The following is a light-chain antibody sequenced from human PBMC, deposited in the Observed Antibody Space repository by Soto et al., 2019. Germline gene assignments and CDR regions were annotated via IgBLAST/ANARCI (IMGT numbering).Light chain of an antibody. V-gene: IGKV3-20*01. CDR3: QQYGSSPLT. CDR1: QSVSSSY. CDR2: GAS. J-gene: IGKJ4*01. Sequence: EIVLTQSPGTLSLSPGERATLSCRASQSVSSSYLAWYQQKPGQAPRLLIYGASSRATGIPDRFSGSGSGTDFTLTIRRLEPEDFAVYYCQQYGSSPLTFGGGTKVESK.